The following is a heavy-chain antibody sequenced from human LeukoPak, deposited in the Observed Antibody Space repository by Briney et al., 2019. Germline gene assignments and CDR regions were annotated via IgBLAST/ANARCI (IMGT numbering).Heavy chain of an antibody. D-gene: IGHD5-18*01. Sequence: GGSLRLSCAASGFTFSSYWMSWVRQAPGKGLEWVANIKQDGSEKHYVDSVKGRFTISRDNAKNSLYLQMNSLRAEDTAVYYCARGIQLWSEYYYYYYGMDVWGQGPRSPSP. CDR2: IKQDGSEK. V-gene: IGHV3-7*01. CDR1: GFTFSSYW. J-gene: IGHJ6*02. CDR3: ARGIQLWSEYYYYYYGMDV.